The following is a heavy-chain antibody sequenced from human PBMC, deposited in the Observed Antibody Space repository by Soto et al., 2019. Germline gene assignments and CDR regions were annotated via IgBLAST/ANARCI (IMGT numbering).Heavy chain of an antibody. J-gene: IGHJ5*02. CDR1: GGSIRSYY. D-gene: IGHD3-10*01. V-gene: IGHV4-59*01. CDR2: IFHSGTT. Sequence: SETLSLTCSVSGGSIRSYYWTWIRQPPGEGLEWIGYIFHSGTTYYNPSLKSRATISVDTSKNWFSLRLSSVTAADTAVYFCARDRPTYYGSGKGWFDPWGQGTLVTV. CDR3: ARDRPTYYGSGKGWFDP.